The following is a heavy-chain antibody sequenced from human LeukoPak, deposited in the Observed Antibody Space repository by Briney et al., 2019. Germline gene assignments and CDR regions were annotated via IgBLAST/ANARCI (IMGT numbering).Heavy chain of an antibody. Sequence: GESLKISCKGSGYSFTNYWIGWVRQMPGKGLEWMGIIYPGDSDTTYSPSFQGQVTISADKSISTAYLQWSSLKASDTAMYYCARQTTSRSGPLDYWGQGTLVTVSS. V-gene: IGHV5-51*01. J-gene: IGHJ4*02. CDR2: IYPGDSDT. D-gene: IGHD2-15*01. CDR3: ARQTTSRSGPLDY. CDR1: GYSFTNYW.